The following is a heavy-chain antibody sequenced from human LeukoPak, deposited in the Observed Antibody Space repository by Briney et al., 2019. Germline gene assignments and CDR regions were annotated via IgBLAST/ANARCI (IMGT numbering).Heavy chain of an antibody. J-gene: IGHJ4*02. CDR1: GFTFSSYA. CDR3: AKDQEKDHYYGSGSGY. CDR2: ISASGGST. D-gene: IGHD3-10*01. Sequence: GGSLRLSCAASGFTFSSYAMTWVRQAPGKGLEWVSAISASGGSTYYADSVKGRFTISRDNSKNTLSPQMNSLRAEDTALYYCAKDQEKDHYYGSGSGYWGQGTLVTVSA. V-gene: IGHV3-23*01.